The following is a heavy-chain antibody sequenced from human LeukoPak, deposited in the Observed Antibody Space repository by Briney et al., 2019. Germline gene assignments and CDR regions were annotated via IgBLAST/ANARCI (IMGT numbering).Heavy chain of an antibody. D-gene: IGHD2-15*01. CDR2: FDPEDGET. Sequence: ASVTVSFKVSGYTLTELSMHWVRQAPGKGLEWMGGFDPEDGETIYAQKFQGRVTMTEDTSTDTAYMELSSLRSEDTAVYYCATPTVVVVAASRAFDIWGQGTMVTVSS. V-gene: IGHV1-24*01. CDR3: ATPTVVVVAASRAFDI. CDR1: GYTLTELS. J-gene: IGHJ3*02.